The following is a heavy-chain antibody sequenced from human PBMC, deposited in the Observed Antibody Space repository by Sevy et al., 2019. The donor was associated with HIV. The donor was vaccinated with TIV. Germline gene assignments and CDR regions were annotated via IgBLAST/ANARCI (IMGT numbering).Heavy chain of an antibody. Sequence: ASVKVSCKASGYTFTSYGINWVRQAPGQGLEWMGWISAYNGDTNYAQKFQGRVTMTTDTSTSTAYMELRSLRSDDTAVYYCARVQQIIAFIAPLAARGYMDVWGKGTTVTVSS. CDR1: GYTFTSYG. D-gene: IGHD1-26*01. J-gene: IGHJ6*03. V-gene: IGHV1-18*01. CDR2: ISAYNGDT. CDR3: ARVQQIIAFIAPLAARGYMDV.